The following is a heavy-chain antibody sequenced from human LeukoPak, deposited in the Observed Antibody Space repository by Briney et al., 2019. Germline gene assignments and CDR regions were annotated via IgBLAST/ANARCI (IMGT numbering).Heavy chain of an antibody. CDR2: IYHSGST. D-gene: IGHD1-7*01. V-gene: IGHV4-38-2*02. CDR1: GYSISSGYY. CDR3: ARDKTGTTPYDAFDI. J-gene: IGHJ3*02. Sequence: PSETLSLTCTVSGYSISSGYYWGWFRQPPGKGWEWLGGIYHSGSTYYNPSLKGRVTISVDTSKNQFSLKLSSVTAADTAVYYCARDKTGTTPYDAFDIWGQGTMVTVSS.